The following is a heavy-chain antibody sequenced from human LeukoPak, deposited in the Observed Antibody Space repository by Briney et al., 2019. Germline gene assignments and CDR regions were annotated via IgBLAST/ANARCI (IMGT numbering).Heavy chain of an antibody. V-gene: IGHV3-15*01. CDR1: GFTFSNAW. Sequence: PGRSLRLSCAASGFTFSNAWMSWVRQAPGKGLEWVGRINSKTDGGTTDYAAPVKGRFTISRDDSKNTLYLQMNSLKTEDTAVYYCTTRPEGGYDFWSGYGLHWGQGALVTVSS. D-gene: IGHD3-3*01. J-gene: IGHJ4*02. CDR2: INSKTDGGTT. CDR3: TTRPEGGYDFWSGYGLH.